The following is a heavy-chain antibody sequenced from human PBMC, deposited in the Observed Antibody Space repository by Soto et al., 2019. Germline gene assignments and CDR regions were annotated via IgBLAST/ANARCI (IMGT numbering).Heavy chain of an antibody. CDR1: GGSISSYY. J-gene: IGHJ4*02. V-gene: IGHV4-59*01. Sequence: QVQLQESGPGLVKPSETLSLTCTVSGGSISSYYWSWIRQPPGKGLEWIGYIYYSGSTNYNPSIKSRVTISVDTSKNQFSLKLSSVTAADTAVYYCARSGDGIAVAGTPNFDYWGQGTLVTVSS. CDR3: ARSGDGIAVAGTPNFDY. CDR2: IYYSGST. D-gene: IGHD6-19*01.